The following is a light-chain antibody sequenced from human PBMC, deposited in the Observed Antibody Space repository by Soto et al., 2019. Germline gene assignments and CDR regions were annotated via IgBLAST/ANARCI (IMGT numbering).Light chain of an antibody. J-gene: IGKJ4*01. Sequence: DIQMTQSPSSLSASLGDRVTITCRASQGIGVYLAWFQQKPGKVPKLLIYAASALQSGVPSRFSGSGSGTDFTLTISNLQPEDIATYYCQKYNSAPLTFGGGTRVEIK. CDR2: AAS. V-gene: IGKV1-27*01. CDR1: QGIGVY. CDR3: QKYNSAPLT.